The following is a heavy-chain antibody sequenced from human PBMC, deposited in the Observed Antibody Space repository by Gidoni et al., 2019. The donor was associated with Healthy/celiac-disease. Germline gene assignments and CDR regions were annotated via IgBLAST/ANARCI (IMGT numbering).Heavy chain of an antibody. D-gene: IGHD3-10*01. J-gene: IGHJ6*02. CDR1: GGSISSYY. CDR3: AGWDYYGSGSNHYYYYGMVV. CDR2: IYYSGRT. V-gene: IGHV4-59*08. Sequence: QVQLQGSGPGLVTPSETLSLTCTVSGGSISSYYWRWIRQPPGKGLEWIGYIYYSGRTNYNPSLKSRVTISVDTSKNQFSLKLSSVTAADTVVYYCAGWDYYGSGSNHYYYYGMVVWGQGTTVTVSS.